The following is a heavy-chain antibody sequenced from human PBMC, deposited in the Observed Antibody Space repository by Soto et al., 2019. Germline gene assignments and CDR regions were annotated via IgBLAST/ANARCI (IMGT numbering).Heavy chain of an antibody. Sequence: QIQLVQSEGEVKKPGASVKVSCKASGYAFSSYGYSWVRQAPGQGLEWMGWISAYNGHTNVPQKFQDRVVISRDTSLSTVYMTLSGLKSEDTAMYYCARSPLDSSNEIYFDSWGQGTLVTVSS. CDR3: ARSPLDSSNEIYFDS. J-gene: IGHJ4*02. D-gene: IGHD3-22*01. CDR2: ISAYNGHT. V-gene: IGHV1-18*04. CDR1: GYAFSSYG.